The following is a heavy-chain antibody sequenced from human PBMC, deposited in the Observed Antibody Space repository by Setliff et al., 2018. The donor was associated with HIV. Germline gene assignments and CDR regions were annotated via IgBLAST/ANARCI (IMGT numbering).Heavy chain of an antibody. CDR3: ARSLARDYCYFSH. Sequence: PSETLSLTCTVSGDSISNYHWSWIRQPPGKRLEFIGFFHHIGSPIYNPSLDSRVNISVDTSKHQFSLNLISVTSADTAVYYCARSLARDYCYFSHWGRGSLVTVSS. J-gene: IGHJ2*01. CDR1: GDSISNYH. D-gene: IGHD6-6*01. CDR2: FHHIGSP. V-gene: IGHV4-59*13.